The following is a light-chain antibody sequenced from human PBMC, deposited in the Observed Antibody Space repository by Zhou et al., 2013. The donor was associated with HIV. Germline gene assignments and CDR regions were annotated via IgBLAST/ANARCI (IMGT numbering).Light chain of an antibody. CDR1: QSVGNE. V-gene: IGKV3-11*01. Sequence: EIVLTQSPGTLSLSPGERAALSCRASQSVGNELAWYQQKPGQPPRLVIYDASHRAIGIPARFSGSGSGTEFTLTISSLEPEDFAVYYCQQCSNWPSCSFGQGTKLEIK. J-gene: IGKJ2*04. CDR3: QQCSNWPSCS. CDR2: DAS.